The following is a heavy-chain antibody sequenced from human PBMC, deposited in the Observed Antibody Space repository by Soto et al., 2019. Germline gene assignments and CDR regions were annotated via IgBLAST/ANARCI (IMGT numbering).Heavy chain of an antibody. CDR1: GGSISSSSYY. CDR2: IYYSGST. D-gene: IGHD3-3*01. Sequence: QLQLQESGPGLVKPSETLSLTCTVSGGSISSSSYYWGWIRQPPGKGLEWIGSIYYSGSTYYNPSLKSRVTISVDTSKHQFSLKLSSVTAADTAVYYCARHTIDYDFWSGYYLAGSESGWFDPWGQGTLVTVSS. CDR3: ARHTIDYDFWSGYYLAGSESGWFDP. V-gene: IGHV4-39*01. J-gene: IGHJ5*02.